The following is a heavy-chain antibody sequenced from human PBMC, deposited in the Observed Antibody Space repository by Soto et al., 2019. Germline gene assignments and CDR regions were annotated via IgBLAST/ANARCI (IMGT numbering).Heavy chain of an antibody. CDR2: IIPIFGTA. V-gene: IGHV1-69*06. Sequence: QVQLVQSGAEVKKPGSSVKVSCKASGGTFSSYAISWVRQAPGQGLEWMGGIIPIFGTANYAQKFQGRVTITADKSTSTAYMELSSLRSEDTAVYYCASYCSSTSCHYYYYGMDVWGQGTTVTVSS. CDR1: GGTFSSYA. D-gene: IGHD2-2*01. J-gene: IGHJ6*02. CDR3: ASYCSSTSCHYYYYGMDV.